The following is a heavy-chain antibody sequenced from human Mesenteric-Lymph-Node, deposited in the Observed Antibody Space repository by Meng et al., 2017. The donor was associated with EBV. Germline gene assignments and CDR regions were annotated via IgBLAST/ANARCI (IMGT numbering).Heavy chain of an antibody. CDR2: INHSGST. V-gene: IGHV4-34*01. CDR1: GGSFSGYY. J-gene: IGHJ5*02. CDR3: ARSLPIVQTKYNWFDP. Sequence: QVQLPQWGAGLLKPSETLSLTCSVYGGSFSGYYWTWIRQPPGRGLEWIGEINHSGSTNHNPSLKSRVTISADTSKDQFSLKLSSVTAADTAVYYCARSLPIVQTKYNWFDPWGQGTLVTVSS. D-gene: IGHD2/OR15-2a*01.